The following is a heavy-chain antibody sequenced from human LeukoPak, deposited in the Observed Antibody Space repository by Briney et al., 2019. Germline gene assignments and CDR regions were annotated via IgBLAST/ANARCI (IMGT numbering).Heavy chain of an antibody. CDR1: GFTFSSYA. V-gene: IGHV3-23*01. CDR3: AKVAVVFCSSTSCYIDY. CDR2: ISGSGGST. D-gene: IGHD2-2*02. J-gene: IGHJ4*02. Sequence: PGGSLRLSCAASGFTFSSYAMSWVRQAPGKGLEWVSAISGSGGSTYYADSVKGRFTISRDNSKNTLYLQMNSLRAEDTAVYYCAKVAVVFCSSTSCYIDYWGQGTLVTVSS.